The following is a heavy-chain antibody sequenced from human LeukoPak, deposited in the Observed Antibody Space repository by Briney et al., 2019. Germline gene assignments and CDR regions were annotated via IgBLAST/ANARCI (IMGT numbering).Heavy chain of an antibody. D-gene: IGHD1-1*01. J-gene: IGHJ4*02. Sequence: GGSLRLSCAASRFSFSSYWMSWMRQDPGKGLEWVANIKFDGNEEYYVDSVKGRFTISRDNAKNSLYLQLNSLRVEDTAVYYCKSGGAAPGSFDYWGQGTLVTVSP. V-gene: IGHV3-7*01. CDR3: KSGGAAPGSFDY. CDR2: IKFDGNEE. CDR1: RFSFSSYW.